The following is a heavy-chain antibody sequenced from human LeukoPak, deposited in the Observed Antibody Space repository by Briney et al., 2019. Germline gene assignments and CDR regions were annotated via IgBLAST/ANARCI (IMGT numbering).Heavy chain of an antibody. CDR1: GFTFSTYW. J-gene: IGHJ4*02. CDR2: IKGDESAK. V-gene: IGHV3-7*01. CDR3: ARDVGGSLDY. Sequence: GGSLRLSCAASGFTFSTYWMAWVRQAPGKGLEWVTNIKGDESAKHQADSVKGRFAISRDNAQNSVYLQMTSLRGEDTAVYYCARDVGGSLDYWGQGTLVTVSS. D-gene: IGHD1-26*01.